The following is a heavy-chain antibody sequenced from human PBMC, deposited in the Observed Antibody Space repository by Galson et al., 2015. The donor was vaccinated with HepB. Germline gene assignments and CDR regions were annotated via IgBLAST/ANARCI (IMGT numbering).Heavy chain of an antibody. CDR2: ISGSGGST. V-gene: IGHV3-23*01. J-gene: IGHJ3*02. D-gene: IGHD3-22*01. CDR1: GFTFSSYA. CDR3: AKSIEIVVITPLGYAFDI. Sequence: SLRLSCAASGFTFSSYAMSWVRQAPGKGLEWVSAISGSGGSTYYADSVKGRFTISRDNSKNTLYLQMNSLRAEDTAVYYCAKSIEIVVITPLGYAFDIWGQGTIVTVSS.